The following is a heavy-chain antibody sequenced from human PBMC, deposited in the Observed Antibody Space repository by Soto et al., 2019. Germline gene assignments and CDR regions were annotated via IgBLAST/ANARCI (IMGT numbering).Heavy chain of an antibody. D-gene: IGHD6-13*01. Sequence: EVQLVESGGGLVQPGGSLRLSCSASGFTFSSYAMHWVRQAPGKGLEYVSSINGNGGSTYYADSVKGRFSISRDNSKNTVYLQMSSLSTEDTAVYYCVKRATYSSSWLGWFAPWGQGTLVTVSS. CDR2: INGNGGST. J-gene: IGHJ5*02. V-gene: IGHV3-64D*06. CDR3: VKRATYSSSWLGWFAP. CDR1: GFTFSSYA.